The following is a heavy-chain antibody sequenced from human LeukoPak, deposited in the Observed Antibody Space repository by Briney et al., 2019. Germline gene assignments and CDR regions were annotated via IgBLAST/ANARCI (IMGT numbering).Heavy chain of an antibody. CDR2: IYSGGST. Sequence: GGSLRLSCAASGFTVSSNYMSWVRQAPGKGLEWVSVIYSGGSTYYADSVKGRFTISRDNSKNTLYLQMNSLRAEDTAVYYCARDSPKYGMDVRGQGTTVTVSS. J-gene: IGHJ6*02. CDR1: GFTVSSNY. V-gene: IGHV3-53*01. CDR3: ARDSPKYGMDV.